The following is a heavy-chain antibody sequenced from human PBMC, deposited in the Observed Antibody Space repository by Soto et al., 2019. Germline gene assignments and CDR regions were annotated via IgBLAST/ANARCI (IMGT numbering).Heavy chain of an antibody. CDR1: GCTFNSYA. J-gene: IGHJ4*02. Sequence: EVQLLESGGGLGQPGGALRLSCTASGCTFNSYAMNWVRQAPGKGLELVSTFRGGGRKYYAVSVQGRFTISRDDSKNTLHLPMSTLRAEDPAVYYCAKSFYDLPAFDRWCQGTLVTVSS. V-gene: IGHV3-23*01. CDR3: AKSFYDLPAFDR. D-gene: IGHD5-12*01. CDR2: FRGGGRK.